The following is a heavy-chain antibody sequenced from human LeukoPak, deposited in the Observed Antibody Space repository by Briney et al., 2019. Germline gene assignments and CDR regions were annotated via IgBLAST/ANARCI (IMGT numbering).Heavy chain of an antibody. J-gene: IGHJ4*02. CDR3: MRVVVVGDNYSDY. V-gene: IGHV1-18*01. D-gene: IGHD2-15*01. CDR2: ISAYNGNT. CDR1: GYSFTSYA. Sequence: ASVKVSCKASGYSFTSYAISWVRQAPGQGLEWVGWISAYNGNTDYAQKLQVRVTMTTDTPTSTAYMELRGLRSDDTAVYYCMRVVVVGDNYSDYWGQGTLVTVSS.